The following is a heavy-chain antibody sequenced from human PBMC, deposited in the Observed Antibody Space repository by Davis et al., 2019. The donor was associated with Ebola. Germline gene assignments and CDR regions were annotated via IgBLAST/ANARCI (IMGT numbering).Heavy chain of an antibody. J-gene: IGHJ4*02. Sequence: SETLSLTCTVSGGSISRHYWSWIRQPPGKGLEWIGRIYTSGSTNYNPSLKSRLTMSVDTSKNKFSLKLSSVTAADTAVYYCARGPTAARPDYWGQGTLVTVSS. V-gene: IGHV4-4*07. CDR3: ARGPTAARPDY. D-gene: IGHD6-6*01. CDR1: GGSISRHY. CDR2: IYTSGST.